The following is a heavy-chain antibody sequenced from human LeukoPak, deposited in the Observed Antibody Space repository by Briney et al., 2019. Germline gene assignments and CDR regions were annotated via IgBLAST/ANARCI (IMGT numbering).Heavy chain of an antibody. V-gene: IGHV1-18*01. J-gene: IGHJ6*02. CDR3: ARDLDIVVVAAALRHYGLDV. Sequence: GASVKVSCKASGYTFTSYGISWVRQAPGQGLEWMVWISPYNGNTNYAQKFQGRVTMTTDTSTTTAYMELRSLRSDDTAVYYCARDLDIVVVAAALRHYGLDVWGQGTAVTVSS. CDR2: ISPYNGNT. CDR1: GYTFTSYG. D-gene: IGHD2-15*01.